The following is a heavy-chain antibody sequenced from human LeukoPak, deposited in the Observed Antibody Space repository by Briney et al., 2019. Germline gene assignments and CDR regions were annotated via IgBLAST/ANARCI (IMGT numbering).Heavy chain of an antibody. CDR1: GGSISSYY. CDR2: IYYSGST. D-gene: IGHD2-21*02. Sequence: SETLSLTCTVSGGSISSYYWSWIRQPPGKGLEWIGYIYYSGSTNYNPSLKSRVTISVDTSKNQFSLKLSSVTAADTAVYYCARVPCGGDCYDNWFDPWGQGTLVTVSS. V-gene: IGHV4-59*01. CDR3: ARVPCGGDCYDNWFDP. J-gene: IGHJ5*02.